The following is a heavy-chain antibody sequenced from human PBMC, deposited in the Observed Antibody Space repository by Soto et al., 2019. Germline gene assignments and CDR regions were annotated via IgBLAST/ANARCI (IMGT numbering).Heavy chain of an antibody. V-gene: IGHV4-34*01. CDR3: ARGPLVFRCFGWLPTLDY. CDR2: INHSGSP. J-gene: IGHJ4*02. D-gene: IGHD3-9*01. Sequence: QVQLQQWGAGLLKPSETLSLTCAVYGGSFSGYYWSWIRQPPGKGLEWIGEINHSGSPNYNPPLMGRVTIPVDTSKNQFSPNLSSGTAADTAVYYCARGPLVFRCFGWLPTLDYWGQGTLVTVSS. CDR1: GGSFSGYY.